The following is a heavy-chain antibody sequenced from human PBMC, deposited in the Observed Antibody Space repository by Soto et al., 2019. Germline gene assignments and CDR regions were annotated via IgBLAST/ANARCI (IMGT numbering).Heavy chain of an antibody. D-gene: IGHD2-15*01. J-gene: IGHJ4*02. CDR1: GGSFTGYY. CDR3: ARGQEGVVATH. V-gene: IGHV4-34*01. CDR2: IKDGGST. Sequence: QVQLQQWGAGLLKPSETLSLTCAVNGGSFTGYYWSWVRQPPGKGLEWIGEIKDGGSTNYSPSLRSRGTISADTSKKQCSLKVTSVTAADTAVYYCARGQEGVVATHWDQGTLVTVSS.